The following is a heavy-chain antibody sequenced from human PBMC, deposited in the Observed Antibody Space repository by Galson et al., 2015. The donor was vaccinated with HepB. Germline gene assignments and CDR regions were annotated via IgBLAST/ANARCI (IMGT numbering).Heavy chain of an antibody. V-gene: IGHV3-23*01. CDR1: GFTFSSYA. D-gene: IGHD4-17*01. J-gene: IGHJ6*03. CDR3: AKGDYGDYYYYYMDV. CDR2: ISGSGGST. Sequence: SLRLSCAASGFTFSSYAMSWVRQAPGKGLEWVSAISGSGGSTYYADSVKGRFTISRDNSKSTLYLQMNSLRAEDTAVYYCAKGDYGDYYYYYMDVWGKGTTVTVSS.